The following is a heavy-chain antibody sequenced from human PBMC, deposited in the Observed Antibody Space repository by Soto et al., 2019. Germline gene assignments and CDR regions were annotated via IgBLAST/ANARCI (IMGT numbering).Heavy chain of an antibody. CDR2: IYHSGST. J-gene: IGHJ4*02. CDR1: GGSISSGGYS. Sequence: SETLSLTCAVSGGSISSGGYSWSWIRQPPGKGLEWIGYIYHSGSTYYNPSLKSRVTISVDRSKNQFSLKLSSVTAADTAVYYCARGYYDFWSGYLRWFDYWGQGTLVTVSS. D-gene: IGHD3-3*01. CDR3: ARGYYDFWSGYLRWFDY. V-gene: IGHV4-30-2*01.